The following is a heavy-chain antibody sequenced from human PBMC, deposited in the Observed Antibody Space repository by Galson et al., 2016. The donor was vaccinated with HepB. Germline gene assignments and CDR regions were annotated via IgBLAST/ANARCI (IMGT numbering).Heavy chain of an antibody. J-gene: IGHJ3*02. CDR1: GYTFTNYL. Sequence: QSGAEVKKPGESLKISCKGSGYTFTNYLIGWVRQMPGKGLEWMGVVFPRDSDTRYSPSFQGQVTISADKFISTAYLQWSSLKASDTAMYFCARLCSEGFCYQRNAFETWGQGTIGSVSS. CDR2: VFPRDSDT. CDR3: ARLCSEGFCYQRNAFET. V-gene: IGHV5-51*01. D-gene: IGHD2-15*01.